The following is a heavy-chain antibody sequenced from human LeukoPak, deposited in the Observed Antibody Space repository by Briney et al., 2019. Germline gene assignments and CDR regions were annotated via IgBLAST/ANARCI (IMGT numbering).Heavy chain of an antibody. J-gene: IGHJ4*02. D-gene: IGHD3-16*01. V-gene: IGHV3-7*01. CDR3: ARAPAGGY. Sequence: GGSLRLSCAASGFIFSDFGWHWVGQAPGKGREWVANIKEDGSEKYYVDSVKGRFTISRDNAKNSLYLQMNSLRAEDTAVYYCARAPAGGYWGQGTLVTVSS. CDR1: GFIFSDFG. CDR2: IKEDGSEK.